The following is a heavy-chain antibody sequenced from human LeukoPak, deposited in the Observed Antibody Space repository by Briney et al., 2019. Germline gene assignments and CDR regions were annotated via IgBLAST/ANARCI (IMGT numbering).Heavy chain of an antibody. D-gene: IGHD3-22*01. CDR3: AKSRFYYDSTGYTLDH. CDR1: GFTFSSYA. J-gene: IGHJ4*02. Sequence: TGGSLRPSYAASGFTFSSYAMSWVRQAPGKGLESVSAVSGSGGTTYYVHSVKGRLTISRDKSKNSLYLQMNSLRTEDPAINYCAKSRFYYDSTGYTLDHWGQGTLVTVSS. V-gene: IGHV3-23*01. CDR2: VSGSGGTT.